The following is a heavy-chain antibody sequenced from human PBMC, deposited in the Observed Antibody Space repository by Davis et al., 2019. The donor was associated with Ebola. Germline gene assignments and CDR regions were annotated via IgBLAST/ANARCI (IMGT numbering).Heavy chain of an antibody. CDR3: ANGNYDSSGYWGYWFDP. V-gene: IGHV3-23*01. Sequence: GESLKISCAASGFTFANYAMNWVRQAPGKGLEWVSAISGSGASTYYADSVKGRFTISRDNSKNTLYLQMNSLRAEDTAIYYCANGNYDSSGYWGYWFDPWGQGTLVTVSS. CDR1: GFTFANYA. CDR2: ISGSGAST. J-gene: IGHJ5*02. D-gene: IGHD3-22*01.